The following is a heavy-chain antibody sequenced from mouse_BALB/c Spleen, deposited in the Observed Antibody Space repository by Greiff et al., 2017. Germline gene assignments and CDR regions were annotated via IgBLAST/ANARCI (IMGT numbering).Heavy chain of an antibody. J-gene: IGHJ4*01. CDR2: ISSGGSYT. V-gene: IGHV5-9-3*01. Sequence: EVKLMESGGGLVKPGGSLKLSCAASGFTFSSYAMSWVRQTPEKRLEWVATISSGGSYTYYPDSVKGRFTISRDNAKNTLYLQMSSLRSEDTAMYYCARQGYDYDDYWGQGTSVTVSS. D-gene: IGHD2-4*01. CDR1: GFTFSSYA. CDR3: ARQGYDYDDY.